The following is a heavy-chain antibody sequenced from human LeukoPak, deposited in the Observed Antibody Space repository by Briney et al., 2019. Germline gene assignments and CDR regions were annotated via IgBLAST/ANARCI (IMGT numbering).Heavy chain of an antibody. V-gene: IGHV3-30*03. J-gene: IGHJ3*02. CDR3: ATSSSYRDPHAFDI. CDR1: GFTFSSYG. CDR2: ISYDGSKK. D-gene: IGHD2-2*01. Sequence: GGSLKLSCAASGFTFSSYGMHWVRQAPGKGLEWVAVISYDGSKKYYADTVKGRLTISRDNSKNTLYLQMNSLRAEDTAVYYCATSSSYRDPHAFDIWGQGTMVTVSS.